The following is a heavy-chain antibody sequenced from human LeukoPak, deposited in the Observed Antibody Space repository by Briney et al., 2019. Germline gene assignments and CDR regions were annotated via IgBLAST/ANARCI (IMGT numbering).Heavy chain of an antibody. J-gene: IGHJ4*02. V-gene: IGHV1-24*01. CDR3: ATDPARVGAQGGIFDY. CDR1: GYTLTELS. D-gene: IGHD1-26*01. CDR2: FDPEDGET. Sequence: ASVTFSCKVSGYTLTELSMHWVRQAPGKGLECMGGFDPEDGETIYAQKFQGRVNMTEDTSTDTAYMELSRLTSEDRAVSYCATDPARVGAQGGIFDYWGQGTLVTVSS.